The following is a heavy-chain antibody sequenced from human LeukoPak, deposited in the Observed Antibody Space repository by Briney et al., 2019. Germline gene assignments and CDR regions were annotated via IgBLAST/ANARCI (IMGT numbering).Heavy chain of an antibody. J-gene: IGHJ4*02. CDR3: AKSGYNRFDY. V-gene: IGHV3-23*01. CDR2: ISGSGSGGST. Sequence: GGSLRLSCAASGFTFSSSAMSWVRQAPGKGLEWVSSISGSGSGGSTYYAGSVKGRFTISRDNSKNTLYLQMNSLRVEDTAVYYRAKSGYNRFDYWGQGTLVTVSS. D-gene: IGHD5-24*01. CDR1: GFTFSSSA.